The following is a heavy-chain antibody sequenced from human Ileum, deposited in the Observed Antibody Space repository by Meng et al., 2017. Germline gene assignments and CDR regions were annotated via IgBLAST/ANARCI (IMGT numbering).Heavy chain of an antibody. Sequence: QVQLQQWGAGLLKPSETLSLTCAVYGGSFSGHYWTWNRQPPGKGLEWIGEINDSGSTHYNPSLGSRVTISVDTSKSQFSLKLISVTAADTGVYYCVDSKWSANYWGQGTLVTVSS. J-gene: IGHJ4*02. CDR2: INDSGST. V-gene: IGHV4-34*01. CDR3: VDSKWSANY. D-gene: IGHD3-3*01. CDR1: GGSFSGHY.